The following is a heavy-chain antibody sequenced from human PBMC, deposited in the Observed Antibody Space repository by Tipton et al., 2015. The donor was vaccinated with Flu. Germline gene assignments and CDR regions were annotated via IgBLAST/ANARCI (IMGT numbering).Heavy chain of an antibody. J-gene: IGHJ3*01. CDR3: ARDSRYYEGSPSLDLDL. Sequence: SLRLSCVASGFTLISHSMSWVRQAPGKGLEWVSSISSSSNYIYYADSVKGRFTVSRDNAKKTVYLQMNNLRAEDTALYYCARDSRYYEGSPSLDLDLWGQGTMVTVSS. D-gene: IGHD3-22*01. V-gene: IGHV3-21*01. CDR2: ISSSSNYI. CDR1: GFTLISHS.